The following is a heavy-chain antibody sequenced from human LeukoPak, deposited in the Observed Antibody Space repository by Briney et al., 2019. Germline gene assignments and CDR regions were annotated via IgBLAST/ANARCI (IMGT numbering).Heavy chain of an antibody. D-gene: IGHD1-26*01. CDR2: ISSSGSTI. CDR3: ARDKIVGATNFDY. Sequence: GGSLRLSCAASGFTFSDYYMSWIRQAPGKGLEWVSYISSSGSTIYYADSVKGRFTISRDNAKNSLYLQMNSLRAEDTAVYYCARDKIVGATNFDYWGQGTLVTVSS. CDR1: GFTFSDYY. J-gene: IGHJ4*02. V-gene: IGHV3-11*01.